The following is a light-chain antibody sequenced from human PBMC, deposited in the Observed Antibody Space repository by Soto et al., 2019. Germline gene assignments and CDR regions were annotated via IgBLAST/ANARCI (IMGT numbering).Light chain of an antibody. CDR2: DVS. Sequence: DLEMTQSPSTLSASVGDRVTVTCRASQSLSRWLAWYQQKPGKAPKLLIYDVSTLESGVPSRFSGSGSGTEFTLTISSLQPDDFATYYCQHYTTSSTWTFGQGTKVETK. CDR3: QHYTTSSTWT. V-gene: IGKV1-5*01. J-gene: IGKJ1*01. CDR1: QSLSRW.